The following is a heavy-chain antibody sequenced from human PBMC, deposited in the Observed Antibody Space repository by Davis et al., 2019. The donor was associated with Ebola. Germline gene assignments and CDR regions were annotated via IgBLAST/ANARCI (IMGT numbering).Heavy chain of an antibody. CDR1: GFTFSSYW. Sequence: GESLKISCAASGFTFSSYWMSWVRQAPGKGLEWVANIKQDGSEKYYVDSVKGRFTISRDNAKNSLYLQMNSLRAEDTAVYYCASPSGYLKYWGQGTLVTVSS. J-gene: IGHJ4*02. CDR3: ASPSGYLKY. V-gene: IGHV3-7*01. CDR2: IKQDGSEK. D-gene: IGHD3-22*01.